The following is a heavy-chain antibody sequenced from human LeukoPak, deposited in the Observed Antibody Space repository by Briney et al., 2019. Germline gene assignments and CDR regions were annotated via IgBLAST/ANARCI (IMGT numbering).Heavy chain of an antibody. CDR3: ARVPHYYDSSGYYFAYYYYGMDV. Sequence: GSSVKVSCKASGGTFSSYAISWVRQAPGQGLEWMGRIIPILGIANYAQKFQGRVTITADKSTSTAYMELSSLRSEDTAVYYCARVPHYYDSSGYYFAYYYYGMDVWGQGTTVTVSS. CDR2: IIPILGIA. J-gene: IGHJ6*02. CDR1: GGTFSSYA. D-gene: IGHD3-22*01. V-gene: IGHV1-69*04.